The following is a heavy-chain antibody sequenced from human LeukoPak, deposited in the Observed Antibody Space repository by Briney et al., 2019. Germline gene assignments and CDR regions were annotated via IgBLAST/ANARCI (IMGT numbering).Heavy chain of an antibody. V-gene: IGHV1-58*01. CDR3: AAQSAEYSNYGVHYFDY. D-gene: IGHD4-11*01. Sequence: SVKVSCKASGFSFTSSAVQWVRQARGQRLEWIGWIVVGSGNTNYAQKFQERVTITRDMSTSTAYMELSSLRSEDTAVYCCAAQSAEYSNYGVHYFDYWGQGTLVTVSS. J-gene: IGHJ4*02. CDR1: GFSFTSSA. CDR2: IVVGSGNT.